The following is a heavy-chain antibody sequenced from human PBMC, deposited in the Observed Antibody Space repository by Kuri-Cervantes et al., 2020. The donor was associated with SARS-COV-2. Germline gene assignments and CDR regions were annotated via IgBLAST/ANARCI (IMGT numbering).Heavy chain of an antibody. CDR2: IYTSGST. CDR1: GGSISSGSYY. D-gene: IGHD3-22*01. Sequence: SCTVSGGSISSGSYYWSWIRQPAGKGLEWIGYIYTSGSTNYNPSLKSRVTISVDTSKNQFSLKLSSVTAADTAVYYCARSMYYYDSSGYYFEVGDAFDIWGQGTMVTVSS. V-gene: IGHV4-61*09. J-gene: IGHJ3*02. CDR3: ARSMYYYDSSGYYFEVGDAFDI.